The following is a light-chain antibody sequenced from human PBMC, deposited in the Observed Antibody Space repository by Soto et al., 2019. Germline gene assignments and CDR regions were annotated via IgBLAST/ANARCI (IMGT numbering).Light chain of an antibody. V-gene: IGKV1-33*01. CDR2: GAS. CDR1: QDIRTS. Sequence: DIQMTQSPSSLSASVGARVSITCQASQDIRTSLSWFQQKPGRAPKLLNYGASYLETGVPSKYRGSGSGTDFTFTINSLQPEDIATYFCQHYHNLPPFTFGPGTRVDVK. J-gene: IGKJ3*01. CDR3: QHYHNLPPFT.